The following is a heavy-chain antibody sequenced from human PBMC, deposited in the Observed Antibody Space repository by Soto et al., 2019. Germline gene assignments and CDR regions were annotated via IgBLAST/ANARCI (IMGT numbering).Heavy chain of an antibody. D-gene: IGHD6-19*01. CDR2: INPNSGGT. J-gene: IGHJ6*02. CDR1: GYTFTGYY. CDR3: ARVGSGYSSGYKKNYGMDV. Sequence: ASVKVSCKASGYTFTGYYMHWVRQAPGQGLDWMGLINPNSGGTNYAQKFQGWVTMTRDTSISTAYMELSRLRSDDTAVYYCARVGSGYSSGYKKNYGMDVWGQGTTVTVSS. V-gene: IGHV1-2*04.